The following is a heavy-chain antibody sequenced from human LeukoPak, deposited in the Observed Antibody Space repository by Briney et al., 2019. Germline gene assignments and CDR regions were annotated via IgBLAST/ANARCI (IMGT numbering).Heavy chain of an antibody. CDR3: ARDRHEDGYNYLYFQH. J-gene: IGHJ1*01. CDR2: IYTSGST. CDR1: GGSISSYY. V-gene: IGHV4-4*07. Sequence: SETLSLTCTVSGGSISSYYWSWIRQPAGKGLEWIGRIYTSGSTNYNPPLKSRVTMSVDTSKNQFSLKLSSVTAADTAVYYCARDRHEDGYNYLYFQHWGQGTLVTVSS. D-gene: IGHD5-24*01.